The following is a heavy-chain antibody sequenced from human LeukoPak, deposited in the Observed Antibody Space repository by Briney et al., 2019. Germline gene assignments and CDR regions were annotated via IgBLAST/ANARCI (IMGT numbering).Heavy chain of an antibody. CDR3: ARESITGHRDFDY. J-gene: IGHJ4*02. D-gene: IGHD1-20*01. Sequence: GGSLRLSCTASGFIFSSYCMHWVRQVPGKGLVWISRIFGDGTIINYADSVKGRFTISRDNSKNTLYLQMNSLRAEDTAVYYCARESITGHRDFDYWGQGTLVTVSS. V-gene: IGHV3-74*01. CDR1: GFIFSSYC. CDR2: IFGDGTII.